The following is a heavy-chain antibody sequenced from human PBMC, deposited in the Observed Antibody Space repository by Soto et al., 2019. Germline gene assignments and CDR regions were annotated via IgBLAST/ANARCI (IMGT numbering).Heavy chain of an antibody. CDR3: ARSFETLVLIRAFWFDP. CDR2: ISYDGGNK. D-gene: IGHD3-22*01. J-gene: IGHJ5*02. V-gene: IGHV3-30-3*01. CDR1: AFTFSSYS. Sequence: QVQLVESGGGVVQPGRSLRLSCAASAFTFSSYSMHWVRQAPGKGLEWVAVISYDGGNKYYADSVKGRFTISRDNSKNTLSLQMNSLRPEDTAVYYCARSFETLVLIRAFWFDPWGQGTLVTVSS.